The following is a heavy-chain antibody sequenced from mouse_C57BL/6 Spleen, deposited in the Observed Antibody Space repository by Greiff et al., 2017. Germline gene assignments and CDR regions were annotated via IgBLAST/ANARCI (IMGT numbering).Heavy chain of an antibody. D-gene: IGHD1-1*01. CDR1: GYSFTGYY. J-gene: IGHJ1*03. V-gene: IGHV1-43*01. CDR3: ARSLYYYGSSYGYFDV. Sequence: EVQLQQSGPELVKPGASVKISCKASGYSFTGYYMHWVKQSSEKSLEWIGEINPSTGGTSYNQKFKGKATLTVDKSSSTAYMQLKSLTSEDSAVYYCARSLYYYGSSYGYFDVWGTGTTVTVSS. CDR2: INPSTGGT.